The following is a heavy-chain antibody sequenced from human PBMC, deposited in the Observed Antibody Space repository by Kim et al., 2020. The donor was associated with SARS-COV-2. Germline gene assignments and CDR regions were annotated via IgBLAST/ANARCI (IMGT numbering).Heavy chain of an antibody. V-gene: IGHV3-13*04. CDR1: GFTFSSYD. CDR2: IGTAGDT. Sequence: GGSLRLSCAASGFTFSSYDMHWVRQATGKGLEWVSAIGTAGDTYYPGSVKGRFTISRENAKNSLYLQMNSLRAGDTAVYYCARAWFGELQPNYGMDVWGQGTTVTVSS. J-gene: IGHJ6*02. CDR3: ARAWFGELQPNYGMDV. D-gene: IGHD3-10*01.